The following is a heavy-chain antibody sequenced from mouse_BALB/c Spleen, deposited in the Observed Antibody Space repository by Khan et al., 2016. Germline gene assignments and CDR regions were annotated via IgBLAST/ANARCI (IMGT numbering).Heavy chain of an antibody. J-gene: IGHJ1*01. CDR2: KNTNTGEP. Sequence: QIQLVQSGPELKKPGETVKISCKASGYTFTDYSMHWVKQAPGKGLTWMGWKNTNTGEPTYADDFMGRFAFSLETSARTAYLQINNLKNEDTATYFCARRVRWYVDVWGAGTTVTVSS. CDR3: ARRVRWYVDV. D-gene: IGHD2-14*01. V-gene: IGHV9-2-1*01. CDR1: GYTFTDYS.